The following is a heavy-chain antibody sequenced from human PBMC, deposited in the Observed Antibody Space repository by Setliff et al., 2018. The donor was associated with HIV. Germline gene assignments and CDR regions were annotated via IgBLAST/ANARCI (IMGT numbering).Heavy chain of an antibody. CDR1: GGTFSSYG. CDR2: MNPHSGNT. Sequence: GALVKVSCKASGGTFSSYGISWVRQAPGQELEWMGWMNPHSGNTGYAQKFQGRVTMTRNTSISTAYMELSSLRSEDTAVYYCAREKTGLSNWFDPWGQGTVVTVSS. V-gene: IGHV1-8*02. CDR3: AREKTGLSNWFDP. J-gene: IGHJ5*02. D-gene: IGHD7-27*01.